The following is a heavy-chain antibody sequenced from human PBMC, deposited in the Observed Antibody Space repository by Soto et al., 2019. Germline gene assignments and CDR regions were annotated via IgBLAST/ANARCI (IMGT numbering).Heavy chain of an antibody. CDR1: GFTFSTYW. D-gene: IGHD3-10*01. CDR2: IKQDGSGE. CDR3: ARDRGPPRYLYYGMDV. J-gene: IGHJ6*02. V-gene: IGHV3-7*01. Sequence: GGSLRLSCAASGFTFSTYWMSWVRQAPGKGLEWVGNIKQDGSGENYVDSVKGRFTISRDNANHSLCLQMNSLRAEDTAVYYCARDRGPPRYLYYGMDVWGQGTTVTVSS.